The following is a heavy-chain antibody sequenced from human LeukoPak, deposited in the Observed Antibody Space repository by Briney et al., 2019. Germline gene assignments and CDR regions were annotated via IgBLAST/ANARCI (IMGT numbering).Heavy chain of an antibody. J-gene: IGHJ4*02. D-gene: IGHD3-9*01. V-gene: IGHV3-23*01. Sequence: GRSPRLSCAASGFTCSSYAMSWVRQAPGKGLEWVSAISGSGGSTYYADSVKGRFTISRDNSKNTLYLQMNSLRAEDTAVYYCAKDREVLRYFDWLLLLDYWGQGTLVTVSS. CDR1: GFTCSSYA. CDR3: AKDREVLRYFDWLLLLDY. CDR2: ISGSGGST.